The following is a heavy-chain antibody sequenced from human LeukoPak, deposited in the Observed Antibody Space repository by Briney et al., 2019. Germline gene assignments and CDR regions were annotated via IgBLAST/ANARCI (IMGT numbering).Heavy chain of an antibody. Sequence: PGGSLRLSCAASGFTFSNYSLNWVRQAPGKGLEWVSSISSSSSYIYFADSVKGRFTISRDNAKNSLYLQMNSLRAEDTAVYYCARANVPYGDYGRGGLDYWGQGTLVTVSS. D-gene: IGHD4-17*01. J-gene: IGHJ4*02. CDR2: ISSSSSYI. CDR1: GFTFSNYS. CDR3: ARANVPYGDYGRGGLDY. V-gene: IGHV3-21*01.